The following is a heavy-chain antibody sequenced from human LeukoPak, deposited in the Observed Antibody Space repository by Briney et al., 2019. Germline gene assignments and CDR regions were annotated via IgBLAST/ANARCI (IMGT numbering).Heavy chain of an antibody. CDR2: ISHDGSEK. CDR1: GFTFSTYV. D-gene: IGHD2-2*01. CDR3: AKEYCTTTNCLGD. V-gene: IGHV3-30*18. J-gene: IGHJ4*02. Sequence: GGSLRLSCAASGFTFSTYVLHWVRQAPGKGLEWVAVISHDGSEKYYADSVKGRFTISRDNSKNTLYLQMDSLRAEDTAVYYCAKEYCTTTNCLGDWGLGTLVTVSS.